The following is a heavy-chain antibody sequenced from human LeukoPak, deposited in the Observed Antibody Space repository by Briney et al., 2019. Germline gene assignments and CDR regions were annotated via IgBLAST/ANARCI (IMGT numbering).Heavy chain of an antibody. Sequence: MSSETLSLTCAVYGGSFSGYYWSWIRQPPGKGLEWIGEINHSGSTNYNPSLKSRVTISVDTSKNQFALKLSSVTAADTVVYYCARAKKRPARVIDYWGQGTLVTVSS. CDR3: ARAKKRPARVIDY. D-gene: IGHD6-6*01. CDR2: INHSGST. J-gene: IGHJ4*02. V-gene: IGHV4-34*01. CDR1: GGSFSGYY.